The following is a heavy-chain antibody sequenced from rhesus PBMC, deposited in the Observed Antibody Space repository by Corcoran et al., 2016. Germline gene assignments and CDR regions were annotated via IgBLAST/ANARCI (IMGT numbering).Heavy chain of an antibody. Sequence: EVQLVESGGGLVQPGGSLRLSCAASGFTFSSTRMNWIRPAPGKRLEWVADIKYDGSEKYYVDSVKGRLTISRDNAKNALYLQMNSLRAEDTAVYYCVGSFEYFEFWGQGALVTVSS. V-gene: IGHV3S35*01. CDR1: GFTFSSTR. CDR2: IKYDGSEK. CDR3: VGSFEYFEF. J-gene: IGHJ1*01.